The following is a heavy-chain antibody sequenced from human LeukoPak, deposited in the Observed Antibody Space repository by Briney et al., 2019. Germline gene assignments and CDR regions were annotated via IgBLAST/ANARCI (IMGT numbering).Heavy chain of an antibody. J-gene: IGHJ6*02. V-gene: IGHV3-30*18. CDR1: GFTFSSYG. Sequence: PGGSLRLSCAASGFTFSSYGMHWVRQAPGKGLASVAVISYDGSNKYYADSVKGRFTISRGNSKNTLYLQMDSLRAEDTAVYSCVKDRGSLFPYGMDVWGQGTTVTVSS. CDR2: ISYDGSNK. CDR3: VKDRGSLFPYGMDV. D-gene: IGHD2-21*01.